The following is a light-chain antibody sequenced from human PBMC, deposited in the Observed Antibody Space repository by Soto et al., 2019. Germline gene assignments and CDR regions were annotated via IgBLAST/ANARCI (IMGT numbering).Light chain of an antibody. CDR2: EVI. CDR3: CSYAGYSDAV. Sequence: QSALSQPASVSGSPGQSITISCTGTSSDVGSYNLVSWYQQYPGKAPKLLIYEVIRRPSGISDRFSASKSGNTASLTISSLQAADEADYYCCSYAGYSDAVFGGGTQLTVL. V-gene: IGLV2-23*02. J-gene: IGLJ2*01. CDR1: SSDVGSYNL.